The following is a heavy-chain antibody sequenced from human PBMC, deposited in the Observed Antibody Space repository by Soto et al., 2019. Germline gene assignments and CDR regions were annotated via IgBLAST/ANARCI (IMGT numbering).Heavy chain of an antibody. CDR2: IVVGSGNT. Sequence: SVKRSCKASGFTFTSAPVRRGRQASGQRLEWIGWIVVGSGNTNYAQKFQERVTITRDMSTSTAYMELSSLRSEDTAVYYCAADSVVAALDYWGQGTLVTVSS. V-gene: IGHV1-58*01. CDR1: GFTFTSAP. J-gene: IGHJ4*02. CDR3: AADSVVAALDY. D-gene: IGHD2-15*01.